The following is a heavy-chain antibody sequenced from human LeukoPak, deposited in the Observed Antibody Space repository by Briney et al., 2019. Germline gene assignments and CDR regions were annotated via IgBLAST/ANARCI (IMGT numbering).Heavy chain of an antibody. D-gene: IGHD1-7*01. CDR2: ISGSGGST. Sequence: PGGSLRLSCAASGFTFSSYGMSWVRQAPGKGLEWVSAISGSGGSTYYADSVKGRFTVSRDNGRNSLYLQMNSLRVEDTAVYYCARGNYGPDYWGQGTLVTVSS. CDR3: ARGNYGPDY. J-gene: IGHJ4*02. CDR1: GFTFSSYG. V-gene: IGHV3-23*01.